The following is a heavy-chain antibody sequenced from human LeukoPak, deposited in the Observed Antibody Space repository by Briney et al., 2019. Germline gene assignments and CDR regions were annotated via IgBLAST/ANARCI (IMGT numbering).Heavy chain of an antibody. CDR3: KSGGAAPGSFDY. J-gene: IGHJ4*01. Sequence: GGSLRLSCAASGFTFSSYAMHWVRQAPGKGLEWVAVISYDGSNKYYADSVKGRFTISRDNSKNTLYLQMNSLRAEDTAVYYCKSGGAAPGSFDYWGHGALVTVSS. D-gene: IGHD1-26*01. CDR1: GFTFSSYA. V-gene: IGHV3-30-3*01. CDR2: ISYDGSNK.